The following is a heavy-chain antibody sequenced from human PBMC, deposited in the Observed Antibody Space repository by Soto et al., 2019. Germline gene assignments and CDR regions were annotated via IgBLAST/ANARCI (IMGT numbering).Heavy chain of an antibody. D-gene: IGHD3-3*01. V-gene: IGHV3-33*01. CDR1: GFTFSSYG. J-gene: IGHJ6*03. CDR2: IWYDGSNK. Sequence: GGSLRLSCAASGFTFSSYGMHWVRQAPGKGLEWVAVIWYDGSNKYYADSVKGRFTNSRDNSKNTLYLQMNSLRAEDTAVYYCAREVSGTIFGVVIAHYYYYYMDVWGKGTTVTVSS. CDR3: AREVSGTIFGVVIAHYYYYYMDV.